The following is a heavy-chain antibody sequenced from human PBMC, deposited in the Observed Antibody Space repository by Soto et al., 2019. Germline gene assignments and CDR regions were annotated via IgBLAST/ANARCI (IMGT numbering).Heavy chain of an antibody. V-gene: IGHV1-69*13. CDR3: TTLGGIAAAGKADY. Sequence: ASVKVSCKASGGSFSSYASSWVRQAPGQGLEWMGGIIPIFGTANYAQKFQGRVTITADESTNTAYMEMSSLKTEDTAFYYCTTLGGIAAAGKADYWGQGTLVTVSS. CDR2: IIPIFGTA. J-gene: IGHJ4*02. CDR1: GGSFSSYA. D-gene: IGHD6-13*01.